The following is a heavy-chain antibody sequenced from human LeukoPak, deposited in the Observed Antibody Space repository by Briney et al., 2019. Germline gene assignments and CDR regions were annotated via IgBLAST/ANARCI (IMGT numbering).Heavy chain of an antibody. Sequence: SETLSLTCAVYGGSFSGYYWSWIRQPPGKGLEWIGEINHSGSTNYNPSLKSRVTISVDTSKNQFSLKLSSVTAADTAVYYCARGGRIVGATYDYWGQGTLVTVSS. J-gene: IGHJ4*02. D-gene: IGHD1-26*01. V-gene: IGHV4-34*01. CDR3: ARGGRIVGATYDY. CDR2: INHSGST. CDR1: GGSFSGYY.